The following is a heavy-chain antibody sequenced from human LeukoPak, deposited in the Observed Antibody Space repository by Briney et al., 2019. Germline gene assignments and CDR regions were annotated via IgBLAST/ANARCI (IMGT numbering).Heavy chain of an antibody. CDR1: GFTFGSYG. Sequence: GGSLRLSFAASGFTFGSYGMHWVRQAPGKGLDWVAFVRYDGNNPYYSASVKGRFTISRDNSKNTVLLQMNNLRLEDAAVYYCARGSRYGDYPYYCDFWGQGTLVTVSS. D-gene: IGHD4-17*01. CDR2: VRYDGNNP. J-gene: IGHJ4*02. V-gene: IGHV3-30*02. CDR3: ARGSRYGDYPYYCDF.